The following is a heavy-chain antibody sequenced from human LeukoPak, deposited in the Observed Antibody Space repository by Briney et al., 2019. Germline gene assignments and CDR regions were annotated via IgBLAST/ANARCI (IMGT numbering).Heavy chain of an antibody. CDR2: ISWNSGSI. D-gene: IGHD2-2*01. Sequence: GGSLRLSCAASGFTVSSNYMSWVRQAPGKGLEWVSGISWNSGSIGYADSVKGRFTISRDNAKNSLYLQMNSLRAEDTALYYCAKDMFLGGPAAMTNPVFDYWGQGTLVTVSS. V-gene: IGHV3-9*01. CDR1: GFTVSSNY. CDR3: AKDMFLGGPAAMTNPVFDY. J-gene: IGHJ4*02.